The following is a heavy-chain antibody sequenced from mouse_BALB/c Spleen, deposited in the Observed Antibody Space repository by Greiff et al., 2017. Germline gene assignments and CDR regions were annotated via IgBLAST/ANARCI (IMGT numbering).Heavy chain of an antibody. CDR1: GFSLTGYG. D-gene: IGHD2-4*01. V-gene: IGHV2-6-7*01. Sequence: VMLVESGPGLVAPSQSLSITCTVSGFSLTGYGVNWVRQPPGKGLEWLGMIWGDGSTDYNSALKSRLSISKDNSKSQVFLKMNSLQTDDTARYYCARSTMISYYAMDYWGQGTSVAVSS. J-gene: IGHJ4*01. CDR3: ARSTMISYYAMDY. CDR2: IWGDGST.